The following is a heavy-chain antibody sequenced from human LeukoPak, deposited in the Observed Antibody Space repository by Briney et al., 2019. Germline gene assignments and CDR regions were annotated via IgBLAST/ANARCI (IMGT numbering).Heavy chain of an antibody. J-gene: IGHJ6*03. CDR3: ARDYYDSSGYRPTYYMDV. CDR2: IHHSGST. Sequence: SETLSLTCAVYGGSFSSYYWSWIRQPPGKGLEWIGEIHHSGSTNYNPSLKSRVTISVDTSKNQFSLKLSSVTAADTAVYYCARDYYDSSGYRPTYYMDVWGKGTTVTVSS. CDR1: GGSFSSYY. D-gene: IGHD3-22*01. V-gene: IGHV4-34*01.